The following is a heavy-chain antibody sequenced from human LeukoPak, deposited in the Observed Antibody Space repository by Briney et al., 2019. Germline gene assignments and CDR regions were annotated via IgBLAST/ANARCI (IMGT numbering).Heavy chain of an antibody. J-gene: IGHJ6*02. V-gene: IGHV4-34*01. CDR1: GGSFSGYY. CDR3: ARDCSSTSCPRGGMDV. D-gene: IGHD2-2*01. Sequence: PSETLSLTCAVYGGSFSGYYWSWIRQPPGKGLEWIGEINHSGSTNYNPSLKSRVTISVDTSKNQFSLKLSSVTAADTAVYYCARDCSSTSCPRGGMDVWGQGTTVTVSS. CDR2: INHSGST.